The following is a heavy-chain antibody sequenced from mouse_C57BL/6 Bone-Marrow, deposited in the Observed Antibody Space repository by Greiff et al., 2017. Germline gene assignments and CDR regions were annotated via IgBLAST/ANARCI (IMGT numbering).Heavy chain of an antibody. V-gene: IGHV5-9*01. Sequence: EVKLMESGGGLVKPGGSLKLSCAASGFTFSSYTMSWVRQTPEKRLQWVAAISGGGGNTYYPDSVKGRVTISRDNDKNILYLQMSSLRSEDTALYYCSRQVTTVIAAKYFDVWGTGTTVTVAS. J-gene: IGHJ1*03. CDR1: GFTFSSYT. CDR3: SRQVTTVIAAKYFDV. CDR2: ISGGGGNT. D-gene: IGHD1-1*01.